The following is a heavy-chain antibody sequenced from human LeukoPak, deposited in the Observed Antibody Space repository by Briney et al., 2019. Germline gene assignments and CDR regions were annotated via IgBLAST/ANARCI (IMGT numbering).Heavy chain of an antibody. Sequence: GGSLRLSCAGSGFTFSSYTMNWVRQAPGKGLEWVSSISSSSSYIYYADSVKGRFTISRDNAKNLLYLQMNSLRAEDTAVYYCAKGFSPYYDSSEGWFDPWGQGTLVTVSS. CDR1: GFTFSSYT. CDR2: ISSSSSYI. CDR3: AKGFSPYYDSSEGWFDP. D-gene: IGHD3-22*01. V-gene: IGHV3-21*04. J-gene: IGHJ5*02.